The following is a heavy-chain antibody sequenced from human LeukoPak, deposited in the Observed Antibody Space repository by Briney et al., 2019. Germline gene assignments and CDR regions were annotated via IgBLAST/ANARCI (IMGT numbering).Heavy chain of an antibody. Sequence: HPGGSLRLSCAASGFTFSSYAMHWVRQAPGKGLEWVAVISYDGSNKYYADSVKGRFTISRDNSKNTLYLQMNGLRAEDTAVYYCARGNQRSYSYYYYYMDVWGKGTTVTVSS. V-gene: IGHV3-30*04. CDR3: ARGNQRSYSYYYYYMDV. CDR1: GFTFSSYA. CDR2: ISYDGSNK. D-gene: IGHD1-26*01. J-gene: IGHJ6*03.